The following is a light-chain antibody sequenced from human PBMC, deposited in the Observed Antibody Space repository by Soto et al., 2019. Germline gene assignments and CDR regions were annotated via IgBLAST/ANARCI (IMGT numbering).Light chain of an antibody. V-gene: IGKV1-5*01. Sequence: DIQMTQSPSTLSASVGDRVTITCRASQSISSWLAWYQQKPGKAPKLLIYDASSLESGVPSRFSGSGSGTEFTLTLSSLQPDDIATYYCQQYNSYSLYTFVQATKLEIK. CDR1: QSISSW. CDR3: QQYNSYSLYT. J-gene: IGKJ2*01. CDR2: DAS.